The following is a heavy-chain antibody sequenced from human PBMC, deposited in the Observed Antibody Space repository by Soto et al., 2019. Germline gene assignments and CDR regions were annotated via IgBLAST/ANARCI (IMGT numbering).Heavy chain of an antibody. CDR2: IWYDGSNK. J-gene: IGHJ4*02. CDR1: GFTFSSYG. CDR3: ARELRRYCSGGSCYLDY. D-gene: IGHD2-15*01. V-gene: IGHV3-33*01. Sequence: QVQLVESGGGVVQPGRSLRLSCAASGFTFSSYGMHWVRQAPGKGLEWGAVIWYDGSNKYYADSVKGRFTISRDNSKNTLYLQMNSLRAEDTAVYYCARELRRYCSGGSCYLDYWGQGTLVTVSS.